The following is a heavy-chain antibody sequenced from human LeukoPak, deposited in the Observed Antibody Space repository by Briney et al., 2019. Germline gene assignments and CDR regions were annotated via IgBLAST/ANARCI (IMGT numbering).Heavy chain of an antibody. D-gene: IGHD3-22*01. Sequence: GGSLRLSCAASAFTFSSYSMNWVRQAPGKGLEWVSSISRSSSYIYYADSVKGRFTISRDNAKNSLYLQMNSLRAEDTAVYYCARDLDSSGYYQYYFDYWGQGTLVTVSS. CDR3: ARDLDSSGYYQYYFDY. J-gene: IGHJ4*02. CDR2: ISRSSSYI. V-gene: IGHV3-21*01. CDR1: AFTFSSYS.